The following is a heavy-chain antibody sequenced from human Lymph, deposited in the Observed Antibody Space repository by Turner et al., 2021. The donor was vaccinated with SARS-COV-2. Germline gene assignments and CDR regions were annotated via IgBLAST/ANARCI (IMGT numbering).Heavy chain of an antibody. CDR2: IYHSGST. CDR1: GGPISSSNW. Sequence: QVQLQESGPGLVKPSGTLSLTCAVSGGPISSSNWWSWVRQPPGKGLEWIGEIYHSGSTNCNPSLKSRVNISVDKSNNQFSLKLNSVTAADTAVYYCATRYCSGGSCSYFDYWGQGTLVSVSS. V-gene: IGHV4-4*02. CDR3: ATRYCSGGSCSYFDY. D-gene: IGHD2-15*01. J-gene: IGHJ4*02.